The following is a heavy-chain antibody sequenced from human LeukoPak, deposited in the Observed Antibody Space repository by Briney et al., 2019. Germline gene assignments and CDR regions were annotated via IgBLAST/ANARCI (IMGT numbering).Heavy chain of an antibody. CDR3: AKDILGGLIVGATTRGAFDI. V-gene: IGHV3-30*18. CDR2: ISYDGSNK. J-gene: IGHJ3*02. CDR1: GFTVSSNY. D-gene: IGHD1-26*01. Sequence: GGSLRLSCAASGFTVSSNYMSWVRQAPGKGLEWVAVISYDGSNKYYADSVKGRFTISRDNAKNSLYLQMNSLRAEDTALYYCAKDILGGLIVGATTRGAFDIWGQGTMVTVSS.